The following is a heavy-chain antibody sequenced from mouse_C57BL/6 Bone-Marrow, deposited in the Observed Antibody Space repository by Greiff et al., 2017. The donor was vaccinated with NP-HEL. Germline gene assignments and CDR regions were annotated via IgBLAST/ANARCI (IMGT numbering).Heavy chain of an antibody. CDR1: GYTFTDHT. CDR3: ARSHYYYGSSFDY. D-gene: IGHD1-1*01. V-gene: IGHV1-78*01. J-gene: IGHJ2*01. Sequence: VKLMESDAELVKPGASVKISCKVSGYTFTDHTIHWMKQRPEQGLEWIGYIYPRDGSTKYNEKFKGKATLTADKSSSTAYMQLNSLTSEDSAVYFCARSHYYYGSSFDYWGQGTTLTVSS. CDR2: IYPRDGST.